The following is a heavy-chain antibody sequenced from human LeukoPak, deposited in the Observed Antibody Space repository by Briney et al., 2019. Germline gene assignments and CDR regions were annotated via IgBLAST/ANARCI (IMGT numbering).Heavy chain of an antibody. CDR2: IYPGDSDT. J-gene: IGHJ4*02. Sequence: GESLKISCKGSGYTFTNYWIGWVRQMPGKGLEWMGIIYPGDSDTRYSPSFQGQVTISADKSISTAYLQWRSLKASDTAIYYCARPIAGAGTDLGYWGQGTLVTVSS. V-gene: IGHV5-51*01. CDR1: GYTFTNYW. D-gene: IGHD6-13*01. CDR3: ARPIAGAGTDLGY.